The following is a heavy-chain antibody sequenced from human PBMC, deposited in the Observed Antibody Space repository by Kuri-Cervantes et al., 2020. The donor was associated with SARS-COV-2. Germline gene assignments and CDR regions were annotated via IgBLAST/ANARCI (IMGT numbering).Heavy chain of an antibody. Sequence: SETLSLTCAVYGGSFSGYYWSWIRQPPGKGLEWIGEINHSGSTNYNPSLKSRVTISVDTSKNQFSLKLSSVTAADTAVYYCARENYGDYLAYWGQGTLVTVSS. CDR2: INHSGST. J-gene: IGHJ4*02. CDR3: ARENYGDYLAY. V-gene: IGHV4-34*01. CDR1: GGSFSGYY. D-gene: IGHD4-17*01.